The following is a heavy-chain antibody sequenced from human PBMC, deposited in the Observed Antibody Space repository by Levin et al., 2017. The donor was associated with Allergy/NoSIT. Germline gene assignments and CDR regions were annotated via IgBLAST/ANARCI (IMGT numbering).Heavy chain of an antibody. CDR1: GGSISSSSYY. J-gene: IGHJ6*02. CDR2: IYYSGST. Sequence: SSETLSLTCTVSGGSISSSSYYWGWIRQPPGKGLEWIGSIYYSGSTYYNPSLKSRVTTSVDTSKNQFSLKLSSVTAADTAVYYCARHWSWNDYGDYRGSYYYYGMDVWGQGTTVTVSS. D-gene: IGHD4-17*01. CDR3: ARHWSWNDYGDYRGSYYYYGMDV. V-gene: IGHV4-39*01.